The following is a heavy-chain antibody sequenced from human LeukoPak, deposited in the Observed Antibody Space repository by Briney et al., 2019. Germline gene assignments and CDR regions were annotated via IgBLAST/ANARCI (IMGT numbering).Heavy chain of an antibody. J-gene: IGHJ4*02. D-gene: IGHD5-18*01. CDR2: ISSSGSTI. CDR3: AREPPLTSGYSYGYGGY. V-gene: IGHV3-11*01. Sequence: GGSLTPSCAASGFTFSDYYMSWIRQAPGKGLEWVSYISSSGSTIYYADSVKGRFTISRDNAKNSLYLQMNSLRAEDTAVYYCAREPPLTSGYSYGYGGYWGQGTLVTVSS. CDR1: GFTFSDYY.